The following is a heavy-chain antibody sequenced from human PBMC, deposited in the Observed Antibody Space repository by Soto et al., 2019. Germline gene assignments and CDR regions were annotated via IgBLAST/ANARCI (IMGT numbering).Heavy chain of an antibody. CDR2: IYYSGST. Sequence: QVQLQESGPGLVKPSETLSLTCTVSGGSISSYYWSWIRQPPGKGLEWIGYIYYSGSTNYNPSLTRQVTISVDTSKNQFSLKLSSVTAADTAVYYWARRYGLGSFDYWGQGTLVTVSS. J-gene: IGHJ4*02. D-gene: IGHD3-10*01. V-gene: IGHV4-59*08. CDR1: GGSISSYY. CDR3: ARRYGLGSFDY.